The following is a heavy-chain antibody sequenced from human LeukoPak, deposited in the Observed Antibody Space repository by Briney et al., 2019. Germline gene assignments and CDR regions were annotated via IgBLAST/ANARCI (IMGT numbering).Heavy chain of an antibody. CDR1: GFTFSSYD. Sequence: GGSLRLSCAASGFTFSSYDMHWVRQAPGRGLEWVSAIGIAGDTYYPDSVKGRFTISRENAKNSMYLQMNSLKDGDMAVYYCIRGGIQVSGIDAIDIWGQGTMVTVSS. CDR3: IRGGIQVSGIDAIDI. D-gene: IGHD5/OR15-5a*01. J-gene: IGHJ3*02. V-gene: IGHV3-13*01. CDR2: IGIAGDT.